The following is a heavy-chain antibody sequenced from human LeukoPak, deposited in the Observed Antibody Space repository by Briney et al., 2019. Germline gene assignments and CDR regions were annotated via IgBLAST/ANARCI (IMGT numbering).Heavy chain of an antibody. D-gene: IGHD6-19*01. CDR1: GFTFSPYW. J-gene: IGHJ6*03. V-gene: IGHV3-7*01. Sequence: GGSLRLSCAASGFTFSPYWMSWVRQAPGKGLEWVANIKPDGSEKYYVDSVKGRFTISRDNAKNSLYLQIISLRAEDTAVYYCTRDSSGWYVGYYYMDVWGKGTTVTVSS. CDR2: IKPDGSEK. CDR3: TRDSSGWYVGYYYMDV.